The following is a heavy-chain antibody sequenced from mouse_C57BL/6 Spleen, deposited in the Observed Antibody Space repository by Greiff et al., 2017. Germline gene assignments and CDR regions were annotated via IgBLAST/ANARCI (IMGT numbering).Heavy chain of an antibody. CDR2: IHPNSGST. V-gene: IGHV1-64*01. Sequence: QVQLQQPGAELVKPGASVKLSCKASGYTFTSYWMHWVKQRPGQGLEWIGMIHPNSGSTNYNEKFKSKATLTVDKSSSTAYMQLVSLTSEVSAVYYCARSTVVGEIGFDYWGQGTTLTVSS. J-gene: IGHJ2*01. CDR1: GYTFTSYW. CDR3: ARSTVVGEIGFDY. D-gene: IGHD1-1*01.